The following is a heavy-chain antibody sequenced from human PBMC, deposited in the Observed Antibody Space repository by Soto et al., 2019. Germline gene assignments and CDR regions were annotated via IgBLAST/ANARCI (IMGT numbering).Heavy chain of an antibody. CDR1: GGSISSGDYY. V-gene: IGHV4-30-4*01. D-gene: IGHD3-10*01. CDR3: ARVVVWFGGSYYFDY. CDR2: IYYSGSN. Sequence: QVQLQESGPGLVKPSQTLSLTCTVSGGSISSGDYYWSWIGQPPGKGLEWLGYIYYSGSNYYNPSLKGRVTISVDTSKNQFSLKLGSVTAADTAVYYCARVVVWFGGSYYFDYLGQGTLVTVSS. J-gene: IGHJ4*02.